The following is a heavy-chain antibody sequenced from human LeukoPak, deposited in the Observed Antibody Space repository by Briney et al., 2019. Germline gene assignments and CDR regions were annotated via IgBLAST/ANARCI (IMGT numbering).Heavy chain of an antibody. CDR1: GGTFSSYA. CDR3: AREWDYDSSGY. D-gene: IGHD3-22*01. Sequence: ASVKVSCKASGGTFSSYAISWVRQAPGQGLEWMGRIIPILGIAYYAQKFQGRVTITADKSTSTAYMELSSLRSEDTAVYYCAREWDYDSSGYWGQGTLVTVSS. CDR2: IIPILGIA. J-gene: IGHJ4*02. V-gene: IGHV1-69*04.